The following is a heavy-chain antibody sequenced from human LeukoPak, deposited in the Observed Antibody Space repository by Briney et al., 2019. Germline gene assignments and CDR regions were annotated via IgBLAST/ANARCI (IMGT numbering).Heavy chain of an antibody. V-gene: IGHV4-30-4*01. CDR1: GGSFSGYY. D-gene: IGHD3-22*01. CDR2: IYYSGST. CDR3: ARGRGVPYYYDSSGYYPADY. J-gene: IGHJ4*02. Sequence: SETLSLTCAVYGGSFSGYYWSWIRQPPGKGLECIGHIYYSGSTYYNPSLKSRVTISVDTSKNQFSLKLSSVTAADTAVYYCARGRGVPYYYDSSGYYPADYWGQGTLVTVSS.